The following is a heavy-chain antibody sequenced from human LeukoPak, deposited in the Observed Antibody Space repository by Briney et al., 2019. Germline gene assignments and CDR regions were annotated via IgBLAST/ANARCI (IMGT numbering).Heavy chain of an antibody. Sequence: GGSLKLSCAASGFNVSDDYMTWVRQAPGKGLEWVSVIYTSGRSDYVDCVKGRFNISKDNTKNTVYLQMNSLTVEDTAVYYRARDRVYGSGIKTWGQGTLVTVS. J-gene: IGHJ4*02. CDR3: ARDRVYGSGIKT. CDR2: IYTSGRS. V-gene: IGHV3-66*01. CDR1: GFNVSDDY. D-gene: IGHD3-10*01.